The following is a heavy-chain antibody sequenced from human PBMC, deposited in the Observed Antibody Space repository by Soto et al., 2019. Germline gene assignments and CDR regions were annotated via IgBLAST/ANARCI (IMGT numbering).Heavy chain of an antibody. D-gene: IGHD3-10*01. Sequence: SETLSLTCTVSGGSISSYYWSWIRQPPGKGLAWIGYIYYSGSTNYNPSLKSRVTISVDTSKNQFSLKLSSVTAADTAVYYCARHSRGEVRGVMSFAFDIWGQGTMVTV. V-gene: IGHV4-59*08. CDR3: ARHSRGEVRGVMSFAFDI. J-gene: IGHJ3*02. CDR2: IYYSGST. CDR1: GGSISSYY.